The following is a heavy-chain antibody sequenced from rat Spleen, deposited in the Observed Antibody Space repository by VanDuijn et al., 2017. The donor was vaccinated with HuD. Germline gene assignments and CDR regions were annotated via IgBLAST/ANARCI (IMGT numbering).Heavy chain of an antibody. D-gene: IGHD1-11*01. CDR1: GLTFSNYG. CDR3: ARLGTEAIGNWFSY. Sequence: EVQLVESGGGIVQPGRSMKLSCVASGLTFSNYGMAWVRQAPRKGLEWVAYISNDGGSTYYRDTVKGRFTISRDNAKSTLYLQMDSLRSEDTATYYCARLGTEAIGNWFSYWGQGTLVTVSS. V-gene: IGHV5-25*01. CDR2: ISNDGGST. J-gene: IGHJ3*01.